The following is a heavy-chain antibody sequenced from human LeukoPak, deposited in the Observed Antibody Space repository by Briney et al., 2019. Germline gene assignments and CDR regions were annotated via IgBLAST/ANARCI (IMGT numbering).Heavy chain of an antibody. CDR2: INHSGST. J-gene: IGHJ4*02. CDR3: ARGYDSSGYFDY. D-gene: IGHD3-22*01. V-gene: IGHV4-34*01. Sequence: SETLSLTCAVYGGSFSGYYWSWIRQPPGEGLECIGEINHSGSTNYNPSLKSRVTISVDTSKNQFSLKLSSVTAADTAVYYCARGYDSSGYFDYWGQGTLVTVS. CDR1: GGSFSGYY.